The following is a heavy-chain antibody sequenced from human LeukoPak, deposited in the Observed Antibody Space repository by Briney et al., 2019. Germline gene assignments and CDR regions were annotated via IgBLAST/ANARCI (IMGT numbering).Heavy chain of an antibody. V-gene: IGHV3-23*01. J-gene: IGHJ5*02. CDR2: ISGVGGST. CDR3: AKGGSYYTSSWFDP. Sequence: PGGSLRLSCAASTFTFSNYPMSWVRQAPGKGLEWVSAISGVGGSTFYADSVKGRFTISRDNSKNTLYLQMNSLRAEDTAVYYCAKGGSYYTSSWFDPWGQGTLVTVSS. D-gene: IGHD3-10*01. CDR1: TFTFSNYP.